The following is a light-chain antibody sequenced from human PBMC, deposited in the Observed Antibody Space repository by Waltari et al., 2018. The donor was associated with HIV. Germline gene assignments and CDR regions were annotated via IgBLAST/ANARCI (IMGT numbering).Light chain of an antibody. Sequence: QSVLTQPPSASGTPGQKVTISCSGGTANIGANLVFWFQQFPGTAPNRLIYRDNLRHSGVPARFSGSKSGTSASLTISGLRSDDEAHYFCAVLDDTLGGGVFGGGTKLTVL. CDR3: AVLDDTLGGGV. V-gene: IGLV1-47*01. CDR2: RDN. J-gene: IGLJ2*01. CDR1: TANIGANL.